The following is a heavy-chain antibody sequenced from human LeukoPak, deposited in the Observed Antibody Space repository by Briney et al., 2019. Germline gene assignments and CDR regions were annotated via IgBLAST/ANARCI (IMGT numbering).Heavy chain of an antibody. D-gene: IGHD4-17*01. J-gene: IGHJ3*02. V-gene: IGHV3-11*01. CDR3: ARDRTTVTTNAFDI. CDR1: GFTFSDYY. CDR2: ISSSGSTI. Sequence: KSGGSLRLSCAASGFTFSDYYMSRIRQAPGKGLEWVSYISSSGSTIYYADSVKGRFTISRDNAKNSLYLQMNSLRAEDTAVYYCARDRTTVTTNAFDIWGQGTMVTVSS.